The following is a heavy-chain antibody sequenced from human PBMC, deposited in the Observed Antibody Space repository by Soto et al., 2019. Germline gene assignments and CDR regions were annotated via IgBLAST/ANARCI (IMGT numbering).Heavy chain of an antibody. CDR1: GFTFSSYG. D-gene: IGHD4-17*01. Sequence: QVQLVESGGGVVQPGRSLRLSCAASGFTFSSYGMHWVRQAPGKGLEWVAVISYDGSNKYYADSVKGRFTISRDNSKNTLYLQMNSLSAEDTAVYYCAKGGLYGDFLDYWGQGTLVTVSS. CDR3: AKGGLYGDFLDY. CDR2: ISYDGSNK. J-gene: IGHJ4*02. V-gene: IGHV3-30*18.